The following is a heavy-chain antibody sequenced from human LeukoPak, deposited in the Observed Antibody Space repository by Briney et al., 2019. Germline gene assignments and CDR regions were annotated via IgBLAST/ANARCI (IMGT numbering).Heavy chain of an antibody. V-gene: IGHV4-34*01. CDR3: ARGSQSLGYCSGGSCRAKIFDY. Sequence: SATLSLTCAVYGGSFSSYYWSWIRQPPGKGLEWVGEINHSGSTNYNPSLKSRVTISVDTSKNQFSLKLSSVTAADTAVYYCARGSQSLGYCSGGSCRAKIFDYWGQGTLVTVSS. CDR2: INHSGST. J-gene: IGHJ4*02. D-gene: IGHD2-15*01. CDR1: GGSFSSYY.